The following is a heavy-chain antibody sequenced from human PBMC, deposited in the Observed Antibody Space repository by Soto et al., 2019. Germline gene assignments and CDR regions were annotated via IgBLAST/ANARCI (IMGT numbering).Heavy chain of an antibody. J-gene: IGHJ4*02. V-gene: IGHV4-34*01. Sequence: SETLSLTCAVYGGSFSGYYWSWIRQPPGKGLEWIGEINHSGSTNYNPSLKSRVTISVDTSKNQFSLKLSSVTAADTAVYHCARGGTFNYYGSGSYISAFDYWGQGTLVTVSS. CDR2: INHSGST. CDR1: GGSFSGYY. D-gene: IGHD3-10*01. CDR3: ARGGTFNYYGSGSYISAFDY.